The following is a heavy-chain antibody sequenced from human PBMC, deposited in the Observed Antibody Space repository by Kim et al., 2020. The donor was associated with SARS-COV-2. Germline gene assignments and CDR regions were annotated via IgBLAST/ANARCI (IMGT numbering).Heavy chain of an antibody. CDR2: IWYDGSNK. J-gene: IGHJ4*02. CDR1: GFTFSSYG. CDR3: ARVPGAYSSGAFDY. V-gene: IGHV3-33*01. Sequence: GGSLRLSCAASGFTFSSYGMHWVRQAPGEGLEWVAVIWYDGSNKYYADSVKGRFTISRDNSKNTLYLQMNSLRAEDTAVYYCARVPGAYSSGAFDYWGQGTLVTVSS. D-gene: IGHD6-19*01.